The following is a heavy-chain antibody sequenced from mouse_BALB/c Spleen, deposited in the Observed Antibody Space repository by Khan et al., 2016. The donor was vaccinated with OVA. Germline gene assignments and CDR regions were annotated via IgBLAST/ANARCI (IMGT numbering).Heavy chain of an antibody. Sequence: QMQLEESGPGLVVPSQSLSITCTVSGFSLSRYNIHWVRQPPGKGLEWLGMIWGGGGTDYNSTLKSRLSISKDNSKSQVFLKMNSLQTDDTAMYYCARAYYRYDGYYAMYYWGQGTSVTVSP. V-gene: IGHV2-6-4*01. CDR3: ARAYYRYDGYYAMYY. D-gene: IGHD2-14*01. CDR1: GFSLSRYN. CDR2: IWGGGGT. J-gene: IGHJ4*01.